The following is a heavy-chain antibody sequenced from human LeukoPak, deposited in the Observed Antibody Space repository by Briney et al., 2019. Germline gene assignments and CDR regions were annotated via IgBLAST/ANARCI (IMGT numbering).Heavy chain of an antibody. V-gene: IGHV3-74*01. CDR3: ARGVGAHYRYMVEY. CDR2: ISPDGSST. J-gene: IGHJ4*02. D-gene: IGHD3-16*02. CDR1: GFTLNSYW. Sequence: TGGSPRLSCAASGFTLNSYWMHWVRQAPGKGLVWVSRISPDGSSTNYADSVKGRFTISRDNAKNTLYLQMNSLRAEDTAVYYCARGVGAHYRYMVEYWGQGTLVTASS.